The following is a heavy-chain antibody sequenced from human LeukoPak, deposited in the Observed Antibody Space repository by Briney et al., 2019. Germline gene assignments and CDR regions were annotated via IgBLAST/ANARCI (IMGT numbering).Heavy chain of an antibody. V-gene: IGHV3-66*02. CDR1: GLTVSSNY. J-gene: IGHJ4*02. CDR2: IYSGGST. Sequence: GGSLRLSCAASGLTVSSNYMSWVRQAPGKGLEWVSVIYSGGSTYYADSVKGRFTISRDNSKNTLYLQMNSLRAEDTAVYYCARVQFYYGSGAFDYWGQGTLVTVSS. D-gene: IGHD3-10*01. CDR3: ARVQFYYGSGAFDY.